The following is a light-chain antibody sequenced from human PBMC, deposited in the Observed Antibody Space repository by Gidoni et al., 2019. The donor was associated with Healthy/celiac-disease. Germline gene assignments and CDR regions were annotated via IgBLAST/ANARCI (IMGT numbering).Light chain of an antibody. Sequence: DIQMTQSPSSLSASVGDRVTITCRASQSISSYLNWYQQKPGKAPKLLIYAASSLQSGVPSRFSGSGSGTDFTLTISSLQPEDFATYYCQQSYTFTFGPXTKVDIK. V-gene: IGKV1-39*01. CDR2: AAS. J-gene: IGKJ3*01. CDR1: QSISSY. CDR3: QQSYTFT.